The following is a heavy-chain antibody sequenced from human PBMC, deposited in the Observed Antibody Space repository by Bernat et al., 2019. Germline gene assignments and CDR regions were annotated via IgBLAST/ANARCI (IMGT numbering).Heavy chain of an antibody. J-gene: IGHJ6*02. CDR3: ARDRAYYDSSGYVYYYYGMDV. V-gene: IGHV3-20*04. D-gene: IGHD3-22*01. CDR2: INWNGGST. CDR1: GFTFDDYG. Sequence: EVQLVESGGGVVRPGGSLRLSCAASGFTFDDYGMSWVRQAPGKGLEWVSGINWNGGSTGYADSVKGRFTISRDNAKNSLYLQMNSLRAEDTALYYCARDRAYYDSSGYVYYYYGMDVWGQGTTVTVSS.